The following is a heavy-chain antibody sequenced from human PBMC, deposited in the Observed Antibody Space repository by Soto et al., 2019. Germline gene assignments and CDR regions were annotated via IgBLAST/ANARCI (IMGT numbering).Heavy chain of an antibody. CDR2: ISAYNGNT. Sequence: ASVKVSCKASGYTFTSYGISWVRQAPGQGLEWMGWISAYNGNTNYAQKLQGRVTMTTDTSTSTAYMELRSLRSDDTAVYYCARRGLPRGYYDCSGYSWGISAGRDYWGQGTLVTVSS. J-gene: IGHJ4*02. CDR3: ARRGLPRGYYDCSGYSWGISAGRDY. D-gene: IGHD3-22*01. CDR1: GYTFTSYG. V-gene: IGHV1-18*04.